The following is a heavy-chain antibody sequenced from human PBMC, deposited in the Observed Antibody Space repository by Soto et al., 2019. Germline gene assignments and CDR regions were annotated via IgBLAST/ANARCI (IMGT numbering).Heavy chain of an antibody. J-gene: IGHJ4*02. CDR1: GYSFTSYW. Sequence: GESLKISCKVSGYSFTSYWIGWVRQMPGKGLEWMGIIYPADSNTKYSPSLQGQVSIPADRSISTAYLQWSSLKASDTAIYYCARGNSGSYGSFDYWGQGTPVTVSS. V-gene: IGHV5-51*01. CDR2: IYPADSNT. D-gene: IGHD1-26*01. CDR3: ARGNSGSYGSFDY.